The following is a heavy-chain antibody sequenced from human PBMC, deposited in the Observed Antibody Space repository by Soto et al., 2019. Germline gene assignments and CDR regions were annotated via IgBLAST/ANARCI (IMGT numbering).Heavy chain of an antibody. J-gene: IGHJ4*02. V-gene: IGHV4-61*03. CDR3: ASGSSASAYIDS. CDR2: LYNTGSS. D-gene: IGHD6-13*01. CDR1: GGSVNSGTYY. Sequence: QVQLQESGPGLVKPSETLSLTCAVSGGSVNSGTYYWSWIRQPPGKGLEWIGYLYNTGSSDYNPSLNSRVTISVDTSKNHFSLILSSVTAADTALYFWASGSSASAYIDSWGQGTLVTVSS.